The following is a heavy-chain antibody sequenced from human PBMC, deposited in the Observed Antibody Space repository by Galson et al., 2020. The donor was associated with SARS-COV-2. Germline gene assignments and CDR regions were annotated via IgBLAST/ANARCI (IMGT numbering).Heavy chain of an antibody. CDR3: ARAPYVLVPYGMDV. CDR1: GGSISSGGYY. D-gene: IGHD3-10*02. Sequence: SETLSLTCTVSGGSISSGGYYWSWIRQHPGKGLEWIGYIYYSGSTYYNPSLKSRVTISVDTSKNQFSLKLSSVTAADTAVYYCARAPYVLVPYGMDVWGQGTTVTVSS. J-gene: IGHJ6*02. CDR2: IYYSGST. V-gene: IGHV4-31*03.